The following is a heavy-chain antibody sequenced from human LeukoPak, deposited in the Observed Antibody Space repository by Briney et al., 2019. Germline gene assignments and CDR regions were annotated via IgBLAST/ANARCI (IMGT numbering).Heavy chain of an antibody. Sequence: GGSLRLSCAASGYSFSSYGMQWVRQAPGKGLEWVAVIWYDGSKKYYADSVKGRFTISRDNSKNSLYLQMNSLRTEDTALYYCAKGGGSSSPFDYYYYMDVWGKGTTVTVSS. CDR3: AKGGGSSSPFDYYYYMDV. D-gene: IGHD6-6*01. V-gene: IGHV3-33*03. CDR1: GYSFSSYG. CDR2: IWYDGSKK. J-gene: IGHJ6*03.